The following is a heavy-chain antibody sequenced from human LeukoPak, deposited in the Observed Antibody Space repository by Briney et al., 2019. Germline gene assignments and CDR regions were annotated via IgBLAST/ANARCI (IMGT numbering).Heavy chain of an antibody. Sequence: ASAKVSCKASGGTFSSYAISWVRQAPGQGLEWMGGIIPIFGTANYAQKFQGRVTITADESTSTAYMELSSLRSEDTAVYYCARDPQKVYCGGDCYPAFDIWGQGTMVTVSS. CDR3: ARDPQKVYCGGDCYPAFDI. J-gene: IGHJ3*02. CDR2: IIPIFGTA. V-gene: IGHV1-69*13. D-gene: IGHD2-21*02. CDR1: GGTFSSYA.